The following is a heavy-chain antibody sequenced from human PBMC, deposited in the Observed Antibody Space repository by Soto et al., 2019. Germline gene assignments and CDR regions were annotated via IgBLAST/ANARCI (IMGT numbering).Heavy chain of an antibody. Sequence: GASVKVSCKASGYAFANYAMHWVRQAPGQRLEWMGWINAGNGNTKYPQKLQGRVTITRDTSASIAYMELSSLRSEDPAVYYCAREKDQFEDIVVVPGPLYVWGRGTTVTVSS. CDR1: GYAFANYA. CDR2: INAGNGNT. D-gene: IGHD2-2*01. V-gene: IGHV1-3*01. CDR3: AREKDQFEDIVVVPGPLYV. J-gene: IGHJ6*02.